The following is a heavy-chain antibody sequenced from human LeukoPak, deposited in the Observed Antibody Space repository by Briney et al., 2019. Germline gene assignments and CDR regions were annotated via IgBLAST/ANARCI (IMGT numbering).Heavy chain of an antibody. CDR2: INPNSGGT. J-gene: IGHJ4*02. CDR1: GYTFTGYY. D-gene: IGHD4-17*01. Sequence: ASVKVSCKASGYTFTGYYMHWVRQAPGQGLEWMGWINPNSGGTNYAQKFQGRVTMTRDTSISTAYMELSRLRSDDTAVYYCARVTFYGDYGLDYWGQGTLVTVSS. CDR3: ARVTFYGDYGLDY. V-gene: IGHV1-2*02.